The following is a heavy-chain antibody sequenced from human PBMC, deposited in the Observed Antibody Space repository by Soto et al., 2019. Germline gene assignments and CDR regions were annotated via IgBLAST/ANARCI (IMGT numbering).Heavy chain of an antibody. V-gene: IGHV4-39*01. J-gene: IGHJ4*02. CDR1: GGSISSSSYY. CDR3: ARHRVNIVATIIPGFDY. Sequence: SETLSLTCTVSGGSISSSSYYWGWIRQPPGKGLEWIGSIYYSGSTYYNPSLKSRVTISVDTSKNQFSLKLSSVTAADTAVYYCARHRVNIVATIIPGFDYWGQGTLVTVSS. D-gene: IGHD5-12*01. CDR2: IYYSGST.